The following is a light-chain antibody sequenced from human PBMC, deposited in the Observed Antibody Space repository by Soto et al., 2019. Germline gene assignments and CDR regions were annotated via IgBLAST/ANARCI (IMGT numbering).Light chain of an antibody. CDR1: QSVDRR. V-gene: IGKV1-5*03. CDR2: KAS. CDR3: QQYTTLVT. J-gene: IGKJ1*01. Sequence: DIQMTQSPSTLSASVGDRVTITCRASQSVDRRLAWYQQRPGKAPKALIYKASNLESGVPSRFSGSGSGTEFTLTITSLQPGDIATYYCQQYTTLVTFGQGTMVEMK.